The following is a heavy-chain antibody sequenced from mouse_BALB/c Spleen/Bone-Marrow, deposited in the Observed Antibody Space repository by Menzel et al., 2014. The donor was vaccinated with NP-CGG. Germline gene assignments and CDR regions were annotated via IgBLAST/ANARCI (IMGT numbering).Heavy chain of an antibody. Sequence: VQGVESGPELVMPGTSVKISCKASGYTFTNYYIHWVRQRPGQGLEWIGWIYPGNVDTKYNEKFKGKATLTADKSSSTAYMQLSSLTSEDSAVYFCAREVGRGGYFDVWGAGTTVTVSS. CDR2: IYPGNVDT. D-gene: IGHD1-1*02. CDR1: GYTFTNYY. CDR3: AREVGRGGYFDV. J-gene: IGHJ1*01. V-gene: IGHV1S56*01.